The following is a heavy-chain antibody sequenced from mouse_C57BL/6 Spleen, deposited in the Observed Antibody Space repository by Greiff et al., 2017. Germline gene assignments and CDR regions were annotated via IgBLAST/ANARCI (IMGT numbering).Heavy chain of an antibody. CDR1: GYTFTDYY. CDR2: IFPGSGST. D-gene: IGHD4-1*01. V-gene: IGHV1-75*01. Sequence: VQVVESGPELVKPGASVKISCKASGYTFTDYYINWVKQRPGQGLEWIGWIFPGSGSTYYNEKFKGKATLTVDKSSSTSYMLLCSLTSEDSAVYFCVSGTLHYYAMDYWGQGTSVTVSS. J-gene: IGHJ4*01. CDR3: VSGTLHYYAMDY.